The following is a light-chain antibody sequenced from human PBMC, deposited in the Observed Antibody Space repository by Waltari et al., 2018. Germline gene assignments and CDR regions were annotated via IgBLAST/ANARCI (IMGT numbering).Light chain of an antibody. CDR2: DVT. CDR3: SSYTYNNRVV. Sequence: QSALTQPASVSGSPGQSITISCPGAFSDAGYYEFVSWYQQYPGQAPKLIIYDVTKRPPGVPDLSSGSRSGDTASLTISGLQAEDEADYYCSSYTYNNRVVFGGGTTLTVL. J-gene: IGLJ2*01. CDR1: FSDAGYYEF. V-gene: IGLV2-14*03.